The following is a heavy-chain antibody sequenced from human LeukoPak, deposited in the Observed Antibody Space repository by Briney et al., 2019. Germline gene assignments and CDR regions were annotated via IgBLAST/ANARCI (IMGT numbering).Heavy chain of an antibody. CDR3: AKDRFYDSSGYHSPYYFDY. J-gene: IGHJ4*02. D-gene: IGHD3-22*01. V-gene: IGHV3-23*01. CDR1: GGSISSYY. CDR2: ISGSGGST. Sequence: PSETLSLTCTVSGGSISSYYWSWIRQPPGKGLEWVSAISGSGGSTYYADSVKGRFTISRDNSENTLYLQMNSLRAEDTAVYYCAKDRFYDSSGYHSPYYFDYWGQGTLVTVSS.